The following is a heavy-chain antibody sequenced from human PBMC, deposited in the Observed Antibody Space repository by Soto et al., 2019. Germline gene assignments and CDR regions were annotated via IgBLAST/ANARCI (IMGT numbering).Heavy chain of an antibody. CDR2: IDPRDSET. J-gene: IGHJ4*01. Sequence: GESLKISCEGSGYNFTNFWIHWVRQLPGKGLEWMGRIDPRDSETNYSPSFQGHVTISTAKSVTTAYLQWSSLKASDTALYYCARREYSYSRGSFGYWGHGTLVTVSS. V-gene: IGHV5-10-1*01. CDR1: GYNFTNFW. D-gene: IGHD3-22*01. CDR3: ARREYSYSRGSFGY.